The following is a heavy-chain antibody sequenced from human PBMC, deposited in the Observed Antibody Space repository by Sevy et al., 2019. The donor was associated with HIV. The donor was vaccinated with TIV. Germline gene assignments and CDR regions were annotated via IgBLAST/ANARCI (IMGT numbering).Heavy chain of an antibody. J-gene: IGHJ3*02. Sequence: GGSLRLSCATSGFTFSSYAMSWVRQAPGKGLEWVSAIIGSGGSTYYADSVKGRFTISRDNSKNTLYLQMNSLRAEDTAVYYCAKDRVFGVVTGAFDIWGQGTMVTVSS. CDR3: AKDRVFGVVTGAFDI. V-gene: IGHV3-23*01. D-gene: IGHD3-3*01. CDR1: GFTFSSYA. CDR2: IIGSGGST.